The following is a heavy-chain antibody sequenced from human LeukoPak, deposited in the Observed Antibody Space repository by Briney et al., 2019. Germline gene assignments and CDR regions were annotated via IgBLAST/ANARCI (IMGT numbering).Heavy chain of an antibody. D-gene: IGHD2-2*01. V-gene: IGHV4-4*09. CDR2: IYTSGST. CDR3: ARQSEYPSRYYYYMDV. J-gene: IGHJ6*03. Sequence: SETLSLTCTVSGGSISSYYWSWIRQPPGKGLEWLGYIYTSGSTNYNPSLKSRVTISVDTSKNQFSLKLSSVTAADTAVYYCARQSEYPSRYYYYMDVWGKGTTVTVSS. CDR1: GGSISSYY.